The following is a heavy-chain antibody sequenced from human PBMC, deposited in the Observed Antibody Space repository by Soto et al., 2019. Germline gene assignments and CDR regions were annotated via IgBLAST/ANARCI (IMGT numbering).Heavy chain of an antibody. J-gene: IGHJ4*02. CDR3: AKGGQLLVEGGGY. CDR2: ISWNRGSI. CDR1: GFTFDDYA. V-gene: IGHV3-9*01. D-gene: IGHD2-2*01. Sequence: EVQLVESGGGLVQPGRSLRLSCAASGFTFDDYAMHWVRQAPGKGLEWVSGISWNRGSIGYADSVKGRFTISRDNAENSLYLQMTSLRAEDTALYYCAKGGQLLVEGGGYWGPGTLVTVSS.